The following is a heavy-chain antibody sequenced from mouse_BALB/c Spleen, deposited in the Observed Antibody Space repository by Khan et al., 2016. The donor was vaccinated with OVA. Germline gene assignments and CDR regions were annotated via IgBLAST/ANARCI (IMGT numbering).Heavy chain of an antibody. Sequence: QVQLKQSGAELVRPGVSVKISCKGSGYTFTDYGIHWVKQSHAKSLEWIGVISTYYGDASYNQKFKGKATMTVDKSSSTAYMELARLTSEDSAIXYCASDSSGEEFAYWGQGTLVTVSA. CDR1: GYTFTDYG. V-gene: IGHV1S137*01. D-gene: IGHD3-2*01. CDR3: ASDSSGEEFAY. CDR2: ISTYYGDA. J-gene: IGHJ3*01.